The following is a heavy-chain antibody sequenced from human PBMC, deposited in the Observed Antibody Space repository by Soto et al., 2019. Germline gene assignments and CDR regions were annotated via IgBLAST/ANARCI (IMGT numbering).Heavy chain of an antibody. CDR3: ARVPYSYGSLYYLDF. V-gene: IGHV1-46*01. CDR2: INPNSAST. J-gene: IGHJ4*02. CDR1: GYTFTYYY. Sequence: GASVKVSCKASGYTFTYYYIHWVRQAPGQGLEWMGIINPNSASTTYAQQFQGRVTMTRDTSTSTVYMELASLTSEDTAIYYCARVPYSYGSLYYLDFWGQGTLVTVSS. D-gene: IGHD3-10*01.